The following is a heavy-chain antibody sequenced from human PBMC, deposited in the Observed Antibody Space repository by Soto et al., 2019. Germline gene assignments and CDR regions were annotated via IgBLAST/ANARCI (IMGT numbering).Heavy chain of an antibody. CDR1: GGSISSSSYY. CDR2: IYYSGST. Sequence: SEALSLTCTVSGGSISSSSYYWGWIRQPPGKGLEWIGSIYYSGSTYYNPSLKSRVTISVDTSKNQFSLKLSSVTAADTAVYYCARHLEGSGWPIYYYYGMDVWGQGTTVTVSS. J-gene: IGHJ6*02. V-gene: IGHV4-39*01. D-gene: IGHD6-19*01. CDR3: ARHLEGSGWPIYYYYGMDV.